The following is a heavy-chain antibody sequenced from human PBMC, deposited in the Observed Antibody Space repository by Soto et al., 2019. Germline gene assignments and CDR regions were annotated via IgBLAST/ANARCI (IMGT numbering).Heavy chain of an antibody. CDR2: ISYSGST. CDR1: GGSISSYY. J-gene: IGHJ4*02. D-gene: IGHD1-26*01. CDR3: ARLYRGSHFHY. Sequence: SETLSLTCTVSGGSISSYYWSWIRQPPGKGLEWIGYISYSGSTNYNPSLKSRVTISVDTSKNQFSLKLRSVPAADTAMYYCARLYRGSHFHYWGLGSLVTVSS. V-gene: IGHV4-59*08.